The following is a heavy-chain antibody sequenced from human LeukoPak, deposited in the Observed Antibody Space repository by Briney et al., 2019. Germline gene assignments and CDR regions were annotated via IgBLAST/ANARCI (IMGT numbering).Heavy chain of an antibody. V-gene: IGHV3-23*01. D-gene: IGHD2-2*01. CDR1: GFTFSSYA. J-gene: IGHJ4*02. Sequence: GGSLRLSCAASGFTFSSYAMSWVRQAPGKGLEWVSAISGSGGSTYYADSVKGRFTISRDNSKNTLYLQMNSLRAEDTAVYYCAGRGTYCSSTSCPSIDYWGQGTLVTVSS. CDR2: ISGSGGST. CDR3: AGRGTYCSSTSCPSIDY.